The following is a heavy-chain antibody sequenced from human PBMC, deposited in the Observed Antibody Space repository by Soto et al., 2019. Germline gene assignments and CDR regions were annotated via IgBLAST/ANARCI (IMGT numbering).Heavy chain of an antibody. D-gene: IGHD2-15*01. CDR1: GYTFTSYG. J-gene: IGHJ5*02. CDR2: ISSYNGNT. Sequence: GASVKVSCKASGYTFTSYGISWVRQAPGQGLEWMGWISSYNGNTNYAQKFQGRVTMTTDTSTSTAYMELRSLRSDGTAVYYCARYCSGGSCYHNWFDPWGQGTLVTV. V-gene: IGHV1-18*01. CDR3: ARYCSGGSCYHNWFDP.